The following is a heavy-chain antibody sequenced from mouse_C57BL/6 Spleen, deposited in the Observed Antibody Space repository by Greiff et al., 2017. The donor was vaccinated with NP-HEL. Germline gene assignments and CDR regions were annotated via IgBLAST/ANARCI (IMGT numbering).Heavy chain of an antibody. J-gene: IGHJ3*01. V-gene: IGHV1-81*01. D-gene: IGHD1-1*01. CDR2: IYPRSGNT. CDR1: GYTFTSYG. CDR3: AGMTTVVAPVAY. Sequence: QVQLQQSGAELARPGASVKLSCKASGYTFTSYGISWVKQRTGQGLEWIGEIYPRSGNTYYNEKFKGKATLTADKSSSTAYMELRSLTSEDSAVDFCAGMTTVVAPVAYWGQGTLVTVSA.